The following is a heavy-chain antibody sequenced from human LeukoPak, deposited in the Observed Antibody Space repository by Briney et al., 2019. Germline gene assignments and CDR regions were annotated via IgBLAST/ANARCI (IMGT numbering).Heavy chain of an antibody. CDR2: IKQDGSEK. V-gene: IGHV3-7*01. D-gene: IGHD3-10*01. CDR3: ARVTPYGSGSYPLSYPNRRGSRTPVVYFDY. CDR1: GFTFSSYW. Sequence: GGSLRLSCAASGFTFSSYWMSWVRQAPGKELEWVANIKQDGSEKYYVDSVKGRFTISRDNAKNSLYLQMNSLRAEDTAVYYCARVTPYGSGSYPLSYPNRRGSRTPVVYFDYWGQGTLVTVSS. J-gene: IGHJ4*02.